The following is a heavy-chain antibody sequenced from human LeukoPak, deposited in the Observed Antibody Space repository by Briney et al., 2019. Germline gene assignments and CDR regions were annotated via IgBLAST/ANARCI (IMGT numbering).Heavy chain of an antibody. CDR2: VSSASGSI. Sequence: GGSLRLSCAASGFPFNNFAMSWVRQAPGKGLEWVSYVSSASGSIYYADSVKGRFTISRDNAKNSLFLQMNSLRAEDTAVYYCARLPAYRSSTSCYYDYWGQGTLVTVSS. D-gene: IGHD2-2*01. CDR3: ARLPAYRSSTSCYYDY. CDR1: GFPFNNFA. J-gene: IGHJ4*02. V-gene: IGHV3-48*04.